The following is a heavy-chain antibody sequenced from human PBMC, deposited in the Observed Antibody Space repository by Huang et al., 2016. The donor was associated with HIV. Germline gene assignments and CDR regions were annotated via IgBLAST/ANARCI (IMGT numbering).Heavy chain of an antibody. CDR3: ARVKYCSGRSCYSFDS. CDR1: GGSVGSGIYF. V-gene: IGHV4-61*01. J-gene: IGHJ4*02. Sequence: QVLLQESGPGRVKPSATLSLTCTVSGGSVGSGIYFWSWLRQPPGGGLGWVGYIFYSGTTNYNPSLRSRVLMSVDTSKNQFSLKLSSVTAADTAIYYCARVKYCSGRSCYSFDSWGQGTLVTVSS. CDR2: IFYSGTT. D-gene: IGHD2-15*01.